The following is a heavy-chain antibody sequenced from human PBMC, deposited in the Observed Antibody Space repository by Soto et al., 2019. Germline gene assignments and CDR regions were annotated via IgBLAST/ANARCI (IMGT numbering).Heavy chain of an antibody. D-gene: IGHD2-15*01. Sequence: ESGGGVVQPGRSLRLSCAASGFTFSSYGMHWVRQAPGKGLEWVAVIWYDGSNKYYADSVKGRFTISRDNSKNTLYLQMNSLRAEDTAVYYCAREYCSGGSCYTLDYWGQGTLVTVSS. CDR3: AREYCSGGSCYTLDY. CDR2: IWYDGSNK. V-gene: IGHV3-33*01. J-gene: IGHJ4*02. CDR1: GFTFSSYG.